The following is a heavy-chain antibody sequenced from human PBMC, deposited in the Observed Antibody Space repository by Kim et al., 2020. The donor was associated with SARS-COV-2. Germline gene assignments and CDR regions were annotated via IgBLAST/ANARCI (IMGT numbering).Heavy chain of an antibody. Sequence: SETLSLTCTVSGGSISSYYWSWIRQPPGKGLEWIGYIYYSGSTNYNPSLKSRVTISVDTSKNQFSLKLSSVTAADTAVYYCARLRRWYFDYWGQGTLVTVSS. CDR1: GGSISSYY. V-gene: IGHV4-59*13. D-gene: IGHD4-17*01. CDR2: IYYSGST. J-gene: IGHJ4*02. CDR3: ARLRRWYFDY.